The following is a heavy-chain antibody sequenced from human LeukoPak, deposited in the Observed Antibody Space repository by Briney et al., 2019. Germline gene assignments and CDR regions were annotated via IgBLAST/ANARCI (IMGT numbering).Heavy chain of an antibody. Sequence: PSETLSLTCTVSGGSISSYYWSWIRQPPGQGLEWIGYIYHSGSTYYNPSLKSRVTISVDRSKNQFSLKLSSVTAADTAVYYCARVVLWFGEPPVGWFDPWGQGTLVTVSS. CDR1: GGSISSYY. J-gene: IGHJ5*02. CDR2: IYHSGST. D-gene: IGHD3-10*01. CDR3: ARVVLWFGEPPVGWFDP. V-gene: IGHV4-59*12.